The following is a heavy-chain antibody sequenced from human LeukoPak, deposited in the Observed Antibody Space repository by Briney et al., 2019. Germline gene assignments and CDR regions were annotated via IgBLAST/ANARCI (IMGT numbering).Heavy chain of an antibody. CDR3: ARDQQIVPAAPPRDYYYYMDV. Sequence: GVSVRLSCAVCGFTFSRYSMLWVREARGKGVEWVSCISSSRCYIYYADSVKGRFTISRDNAKNSLYLQMNSLRAEDTAVYYCARDQQIVPAAPPRDYYYYMDVWGKGTTVTVSS. D-gene: IGHD2-2*01. CDR1: GFTFSRYS. J-gene: IGHJ6*03. V-gene: IGHV3-21*01. CDR2: ISSSRCYI.